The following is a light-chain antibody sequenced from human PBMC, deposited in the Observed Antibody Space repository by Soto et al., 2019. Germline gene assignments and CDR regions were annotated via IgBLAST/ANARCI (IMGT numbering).Light chain of an antibody. CDR1: SSDVGGYNY. V-gene: IGLV2-14*01. CDR2: EVS. Sequence: QSVLTQPASVSGSPGQSITISCTGTSSDVGGYNYVSWYQHHPGKAPKLMIYEVSNRPSGVSNRFSGSKSGNTASLTISVLQAEDEADYYCSSYTSSSTLAYVFGTGTKATVL. CDR3: SSYTSSSTLAYV. J-gene: IGLJ1*01.